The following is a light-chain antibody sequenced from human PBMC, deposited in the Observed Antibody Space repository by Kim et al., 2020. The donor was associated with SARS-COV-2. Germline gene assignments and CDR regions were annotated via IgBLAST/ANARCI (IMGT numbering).Light chain of an antibody. CDR1: SLRSYY. J-gene: IGLJ2*01. V-gene: IGLV3-19*01. CDR2: GKD. Sequence: SSELTQDPAVSVALGQTVRITCQGDSLRSYYATWYQQKLGQAPKVVIYGKDNRPSGVPDRFSGSSSGNTAYLTITGTQAGDEADYYCNSRDSNDYVVFGGGTQLTVL. CDR3: NSRDSNDYVV.